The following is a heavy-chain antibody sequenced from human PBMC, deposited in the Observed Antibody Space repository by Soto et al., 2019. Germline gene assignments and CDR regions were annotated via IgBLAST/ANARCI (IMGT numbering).Heavy chain of an antibody. CDR1: GGSISSGDYY. D-gene: IGHD3-22*01. J-gene: IGHJ3*02. Sequence: QVQLQESGPGLVKPSQTLSLTCTVSGGSISSGDYYWSWIRQPPGKGLEWIGYIYYSGSTYYNPSLKSRVTISVDTSKTQFSLRLSSVTAADTAVYYCARDPDTMIVAGGAFDIWGQGTMVTVSS. CDR3: ARDPDTMIVAGGAFDI. V-gene: IGHV4-30-4*01. CDR2: IYYSGST.